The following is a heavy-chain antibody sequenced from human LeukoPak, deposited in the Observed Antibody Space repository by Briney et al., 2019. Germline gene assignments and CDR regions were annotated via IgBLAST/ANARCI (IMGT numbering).Heavy chain of an antibody. CDR1: GVSIRSYY. D-gene: IGHD2-21*02. J-gene: IGHJ3*02. CDR3: ARQCDGDCYNVFDI. CDR2: IYYGGST. Sequence: SETLSLTCTVSGVSIRSYYWSWIRQPPGKGLEWIGYIYYGGSTNYNPSLKSRVTMSVDTSKNQVSLKLTSVTAADTAVYYCARQCDGDCYNVFDIWGQGTMVTVSS. V-gene: IGHV4-59*01.